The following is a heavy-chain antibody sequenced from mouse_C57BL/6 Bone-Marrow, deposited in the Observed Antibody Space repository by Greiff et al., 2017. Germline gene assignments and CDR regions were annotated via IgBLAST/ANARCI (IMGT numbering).Heavy chain of an antibody. CDR3: IRFAY. J-gene: IGHJ3*01. V-gene: IGHV14-4*01. CDR1: GFNIKDDY. CDR2: LDPENGDT. Sequence: EVKLVESGAELVRPGASVKLSCTASGFNIKDDYMHWVKQRPEQGLEWIGWLDPENGDTEYASKFQGKATITADTSSNTAYLQLSSLTSEDTAVYYCIRFAYWGQGTLVTVSA.